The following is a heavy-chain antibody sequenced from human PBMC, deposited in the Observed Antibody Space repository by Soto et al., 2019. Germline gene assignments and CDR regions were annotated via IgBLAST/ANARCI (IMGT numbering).Heavy chain of an antibody. D-gene: IGHD3-10*01. J-gene: IGHJ6*02. V-gene: IGHV3-30*18. CDR3: AKDFKVSGSHYGTLNYYYGMDV. CDR2: ISYDGYLK. Sequence: SLRLSCAASGFTFSTYGMQWVRQAPGEGLEWVAVISYDGYLKYYVDAVKGRFTVARDNSKNTLFLEMNSLRVEDTAVYFCAKDFKVSGSHYGTLNYYYGMDVWGQGTTVTVSS. CDR1: GFTFSTYG.